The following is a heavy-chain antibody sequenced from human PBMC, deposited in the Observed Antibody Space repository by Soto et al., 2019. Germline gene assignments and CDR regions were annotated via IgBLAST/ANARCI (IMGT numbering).Heavy chain of an antibody. Sequence: PGGSLRLSCAASGFTFSSHTMHWVRQAPGKGLEWVAVISYDGSNKYYADSVKGRFTISRDNSKNTLYLQMNSLRAEDTVVYYCAKDHYDTLTGYYGPDYWGQGTLVTVSS. D-gene: IGHD3-9*01. CDR3: AKDHYDTLTGYYGPDY. J-gene: IGHJ4*02. CDR2: ISYDGSNK. V-gene: IGHV3-30*04. CDR1: GFTFSSHT.